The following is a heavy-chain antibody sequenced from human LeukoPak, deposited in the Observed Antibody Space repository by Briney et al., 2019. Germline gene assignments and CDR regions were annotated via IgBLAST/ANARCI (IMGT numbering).Heavy chain of an antibody. Sequence: GGSLRLSCAASGFTFSSYSMNWVRQAPGKGLEWVANIKQDGSEKYYVDSVKSRFTISRDNAKSSLYLQMNSLRAEDTAVYYCAVMFRGAPFDYWGQGTLVTVSS. CDR2: IKQDGSEK. J-gene: IGHJ4*02. V-gene: IGHV3-7*01. CDR3: AVMFRGAPFDY. D-gene: IGHD3-10*01. CDR1: GFTFSSYS.